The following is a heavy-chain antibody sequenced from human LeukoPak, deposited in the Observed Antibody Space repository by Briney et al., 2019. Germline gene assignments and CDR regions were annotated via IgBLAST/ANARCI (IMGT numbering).Heavy chain of an antibody. J-gene: IGHJ4*02. D-gene: IGHD2-15*01. CDR1: GFTFSSYS. CDR2: IKQDGNQK. V-gene: IGHV3-7*05. CDR3: ARVQGYCSGGSCVPWDY. Sequence: GGALRLSCADSGFTFSSYSMRWVRHAPGKGLEWVANIKQDGNQKSYVDSVKGRFTISRANAQNSLYLQMNSLRAEETAVDYCARVQGYCSGGSCVPWDYWGQGALVTVSS.